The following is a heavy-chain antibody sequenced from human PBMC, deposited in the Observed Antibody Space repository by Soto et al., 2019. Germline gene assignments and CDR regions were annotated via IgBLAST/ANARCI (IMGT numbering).Heavy chain of an antibody. CDR1: GGTFSIYT. Sequence: QVQLVQSGAEVKKPGSSVKVSCKASGGTFSIYTISWVRQAPGQGLEWMGRIIPILGIANYAQKFQGRVTITADKSTSSAYTELSSLRSEDTAVYYCARADSSGWSYYDYGMDVWGQGTTVTVSS. J-gene: IGHJ6*02. V-gene: IGHV1-69*02. CDR3: ARADSSGWSYYDYGMDV. D-gene: IGHD6-19*01. CDR2: IIPILGIA.